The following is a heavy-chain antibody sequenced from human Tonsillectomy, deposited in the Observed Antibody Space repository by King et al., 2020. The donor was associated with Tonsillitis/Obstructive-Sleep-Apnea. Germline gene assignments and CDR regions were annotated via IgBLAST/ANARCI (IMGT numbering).Heavy chain of an antibody. CDR2: ISYDGSNK. CDR3: ARTYSSGWEDAFDI. Sequence: HVQLVESGGGVVQPGRSLRLSCAASGFTFSSYAMHWVRQAPGKGLEWVAVISYDGSNKYYADSVKGRFTISRDNSKNTLYLRMNSLRAEDTAVYYCARTYSSGWEDAFDIWGQGTMVTVSS. D-gene: IGHD6-19*01. V-gene: IGHV3-30*04. J-gene: IGHJ3*02. CDR1: GFTFSSYA.